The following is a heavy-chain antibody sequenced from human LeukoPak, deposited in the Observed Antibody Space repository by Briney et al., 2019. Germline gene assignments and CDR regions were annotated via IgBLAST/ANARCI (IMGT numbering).Heavy chain of an antibody. D-gene: IGHD6-6*01. CDR1: GFTFSSYA. CDR3: AKKEYSSTYAEYFQH. J-gene: IGHJ1*01. CDR2: ISGSGGST. Sequence: GGSLRLSCAASGFTFSSYAMSWVRQAPGKGLEWVSAISGSGGSTYYADSVKGRFTISRDNSKNTLYLLMNSLRAEDTAVYYCAKKEYSSTYAEYFQHWGQGTLVTVSS. V-gene: IGHV3-23*01.